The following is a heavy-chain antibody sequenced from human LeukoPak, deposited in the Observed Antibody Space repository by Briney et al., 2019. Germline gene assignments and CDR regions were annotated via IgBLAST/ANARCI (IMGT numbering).Heavy chain of an antibody. CDR2: ISSSSTTI. J-gene: IGHJ4*02. CDR3: AREFGS. CDR1: GFTFDDYA. V-gene: IGHV3-48*01. Sequence: GRSLRLSCAASGFTFDDYAMHWVRQAPGKGLEWISYISSSSTTIYYADSVKGRFTISRDNAKNSLYLQMNSLRAEDTAVYYCAREFGSWGQGALVTVSS.